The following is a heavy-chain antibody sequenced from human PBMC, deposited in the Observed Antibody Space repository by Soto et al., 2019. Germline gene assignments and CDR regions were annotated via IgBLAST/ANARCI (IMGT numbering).Heavy chain of an antibody. CDR3: ARQKEDRYGSGSYYYYYGMDV. J-gene: IGHJ6*02. D-gene: IGHD3-10*01. CDR2: IDPSDSYT. Sequence: GESLKISCNGSGYSFTIYCISLVRQMPGKGLEWMGRIDPSDSYTNYSPSFQGHVTISADKSIDTAYLQWSSLKASDTAMYYCARQKEDRYGSGSYYYYYGMDVWGQGTTVTVSS. V-gene: IGHV5-10-1*01. CDR1: GYSFTIYC.